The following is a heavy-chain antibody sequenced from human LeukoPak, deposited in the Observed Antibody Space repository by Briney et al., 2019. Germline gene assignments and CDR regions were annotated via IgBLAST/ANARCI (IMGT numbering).Heavy chain of an antibody. CDR3: ARDRGSWAYNWFDP. CDR1: GGSLTNYY. Sequence: SETLSLTCAISGGSLTNYYWSWIRQPPGKGLEWIGHIYYSGSTNYNPSLKSRVTMSVDTSKNQFSLKLSSVTAADTAVYYCARDRGSWAYNWFDPWGQGTLVTVSS. J-gene: IGHJ5*02. CDR2: IYYSGST. D-gene: IGHD6-13*01. V-gene: IGHV4-59*12.